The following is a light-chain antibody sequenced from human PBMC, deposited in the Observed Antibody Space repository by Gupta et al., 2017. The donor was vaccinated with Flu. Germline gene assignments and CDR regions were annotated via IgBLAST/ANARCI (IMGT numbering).Light chain of an antibody. J-gene: IGKJ2*02. V-gene: IGKV1-9*01. CDR1: QDISSH. CDR3: QQLNSLPRT. Sequence: PSFLTASVGDRVTIPCRASQDISSHLAWYQQKPGKAPEVLIYAASTWQSGVPSRFSGSGSGTEFTLTISSLQREDFASYYCQQLNSLPRTFGQGTKLEIK. CDR2: AAS.